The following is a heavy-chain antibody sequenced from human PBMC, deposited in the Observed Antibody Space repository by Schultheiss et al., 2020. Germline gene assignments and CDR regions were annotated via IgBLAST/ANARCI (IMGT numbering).Heavy chain of an antibody. CDR1: GFIFNNYG. J-gene: IGHJ4*02. CDR3: ARATRFGEEGRFDY. Sequence: GGSLRLSCSASGFIFNNYGMHWVRQAPGKGLEYVSGIGRTGGSTYHADSVKDRFTISRDNDKSSLFLEMNSLRAEDTAVYYCARATRFGEEGRFDYWGQGTLVTVSS. V-gene: IGHV3-64*04. CDR2: IGRTGGST. D-gene: IGHD3-10*01.